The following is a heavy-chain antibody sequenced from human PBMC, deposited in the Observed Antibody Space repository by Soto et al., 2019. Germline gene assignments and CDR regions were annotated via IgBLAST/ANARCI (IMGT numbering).Heavy chain of an antibody. CDR1: GYTFTYCS. Sequence: GASVKVSCKASGYTFTYCSLHWLQQAPGQGLERMRWITLYNGNTNYAKKFQGRVTITRDMSPRTAYIELSSLRSEDSAVYYWARQGSGYSSGWYFSYYFDYWGQGNLVTVSS. CDR2: ITLYNGNT. D-gene: IGHD6-19*01. V-gene: IGHV1-45*02. J-gene: IGHJ4*02. CDR3: ARQGSGYSSGWYFSYYFDY.